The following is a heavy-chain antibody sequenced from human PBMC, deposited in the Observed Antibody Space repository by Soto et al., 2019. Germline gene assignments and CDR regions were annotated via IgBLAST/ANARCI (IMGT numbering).Heavy chain of an antibody. CDR3: AKVVGLGLQTLFGMDV. Sequence: PGGSLRLCSAASGFSFSTSVMHWVRQAPGKGLEWVALVSHDEGNKHYADSVKGRFTISRDNSKNTVNLQMNSLRPEDTAVYYCAKVVGLGLQTLFGMDVWGQGTTVTVSS. V-gene: IGHV3-30-3*01. J-gene: IGHJ6*02. CDR2: VSHDEGNK. CDR1: GFSFSTSV. D-gene: IGHD2-15*01.